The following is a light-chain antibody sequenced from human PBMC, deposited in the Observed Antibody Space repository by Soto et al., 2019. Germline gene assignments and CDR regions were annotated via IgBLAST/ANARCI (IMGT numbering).Light chain of an antibody. CDR3: CSYTTTYTLV. CDR1: STDIGTYNS. CDR2: EVI. J-gene: IGLJ3*02. V-gene: IGLV2-14*01. Sequence: QSALTQPASVSGSPGRSITISCTGTSTDIGTYNSVSWYQHHPGKAPKLLIFEVIDRPSGVSDRFSGSKSGNTASLTISSLQLEDEADYYCCSYTTTYTLVFGGGTKVTVL.